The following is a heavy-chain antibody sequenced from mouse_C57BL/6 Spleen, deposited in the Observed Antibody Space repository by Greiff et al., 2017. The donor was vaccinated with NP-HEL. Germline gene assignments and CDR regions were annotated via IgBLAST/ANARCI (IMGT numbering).Heavy chain of an antibody. CDR1: GFNIKDYY. V-gene: IGHV14-1*01. CDR3: TTGSSYAYAMDY. Sequence: VQLQQSGAELVRPGASVKLSCTASGFNIKDYYMHWVKQRPEQGLEWIGRIAPEAGATEYAPKFQGKATMTAETSSNTAYMQLSSLTSEDTAVYYCTTGSSYAYAMDYWGQGTSVTVSS. CDR2: IAPEAGAT. D-gene: IGHD1-1*01. J-gene: IGHJ4*01.